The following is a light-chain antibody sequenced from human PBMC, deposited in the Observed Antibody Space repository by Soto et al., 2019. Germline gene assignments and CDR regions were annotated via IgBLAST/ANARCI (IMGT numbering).Light chain of an antibody. CDR2: GGS. Sequence: DIVLTQSPGTLSLSPGERATLSCRASQSISSTYLAWYQQTPGRAPRLLIYGGSRRATGIPDRFSGSASGTDFSLTISRLEPEDFAVYYCHQYDSWTFGQGTKVDIK. CDR3: HQYDSWT. CDR1: QSISSTY. V-gene: IGKV3-20*01. J-gene: IGKJ1*01.